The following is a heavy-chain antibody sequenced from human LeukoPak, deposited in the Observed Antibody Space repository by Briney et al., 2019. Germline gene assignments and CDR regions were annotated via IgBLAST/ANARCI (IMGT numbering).Heavy chain of an antibody. CDR2: IYPGDSDT. J-gene: IGHJ3*02. CDR3: ARRDCSGGSCYGADAFDI. CDR1: GYSFTSYW. Sequence: PGESLKISCKGSGYSFTSYWIGWVRQMPGKGLEWMGIIYPGDSDTRYSPSFQGQVTISADKSISTAYLQWSSLKASDTAMYYCARRDCSGGSCYGADAFDIWGQGTMVTVSS. V-gene: IGHV5-51*01. D-gene: IGHD2-15*01.